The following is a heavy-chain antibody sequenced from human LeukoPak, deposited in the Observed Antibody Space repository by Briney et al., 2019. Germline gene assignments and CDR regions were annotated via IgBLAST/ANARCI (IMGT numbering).Heavy chain of an antibody. Sequence: SETLSLTCTVSGRSASSGSYDWSWIRQPPGKGLERIGYIYYSGSTNYNPSLKSRVTISVDTSKNQFSLKLSSVTAADTAVYYCATEYGSGSYWKIDYWGQGTLVTVSS. J-gene: IGHJ4*02. D-gene: IGHD3-10*01. CDR2: IYYSGST. CDR1: GRSASSGSYD. V-gene: IGHV4-61*01. CDR3: ATEYGSGSYWKIDY.